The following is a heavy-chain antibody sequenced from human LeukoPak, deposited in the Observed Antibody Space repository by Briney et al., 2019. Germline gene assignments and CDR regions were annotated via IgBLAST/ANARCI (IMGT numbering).Heavy chain of an antibody. CDR3: ARDRVVVVPAAMNYYYYGMDV. V-gene: IGHV1-69*04. CDR1: GGTFSSYA. CDR2: IIPILGIA. Sequence: ASVKVSCKASGGTFSSYAISWVRQAPGQGLEWMGRIIPILGIANYAQKFQGRVTITADKSTSTAYMELSSLRSEDTAVYYCARDRVVVVPAAMNYYYYGMDVWGQGTTVTVSS. J-gene: IGHJ6*02. D-gene: IGHD2-2*01.